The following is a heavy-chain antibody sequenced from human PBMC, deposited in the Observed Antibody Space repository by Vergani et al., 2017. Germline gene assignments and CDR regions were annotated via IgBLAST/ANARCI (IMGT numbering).Heavy chain of an antibody. CDR2: ISSSGSTI. D-gene: IGHD5-12*01. CDR3: AKAGAEWLRFYFSWFDP. V-gene: IGHV3-48*04. CDR1: GFTFSSYA. J-gene: IGHJ5*02. Sequence: EVQLLESGGGLVQPGGSLRLSCAASGFTFSSYAMSWVRQAPGKGLEWVSYISSSGSTIYYADSVKGRFTISRDNAKNSLYLQMNSLRAEDTAVYYCAKAGAEWLRFYFSWFDPWGQGTLVTVSS.